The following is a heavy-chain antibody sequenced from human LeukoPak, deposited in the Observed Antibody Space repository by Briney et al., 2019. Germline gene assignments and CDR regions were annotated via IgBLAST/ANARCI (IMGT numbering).Heavy chain of an antibody. D-gene: IGHD3-22*01. V-gene: IGHV4-59*01. J-gene: IGHJ4*02. Sequence: SETLSLTCTVSGGSISSYYWSWIRQPPGKGLEWIGYIYYGGSTNYNPSLKSRVTISVDTSKNQFSLKLSSVTAADTAVYCCARGGYDSSAYYLFWGQGTLVTVSS. CDR1: GGSISSYY. CDR3: ARGGYDSSAYYLF. CDR2: IYYGGST.